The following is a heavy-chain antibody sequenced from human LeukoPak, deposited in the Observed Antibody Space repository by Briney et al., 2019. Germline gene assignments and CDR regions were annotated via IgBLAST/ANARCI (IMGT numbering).Heavy chain of an antibody. J-gene: IGHJ5*02. V-gene: IGHV4-39*01. Sequence: SETLSLTRTVSGGSISSSSYYWDWIRQPPGKGLEWIGIIYYSGSTYYNPSLKSRLTISVDTSKNQFSLKLSSVTATDTAVYYCARRGYCSSTSCYEYWFDPWGQGTLVTVSS. CDR1: GGSISSSSYY. D-gene: IGHD2-2*01. CDR3: ARRGYCSSTSCYEYWFDP. CDR2: IYYSGST.